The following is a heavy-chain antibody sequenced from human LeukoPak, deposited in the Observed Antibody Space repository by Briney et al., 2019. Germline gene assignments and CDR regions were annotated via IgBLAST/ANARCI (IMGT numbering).Heavy chain of an antibody. CDR1: GGSISSLY. D-gene: IGHD6-6*01. V-gene: IGHV4-59*08. CDR3: ARHRAYSSSSPFDY. Sequence: NSSETLSLTCSVSGGSISSLYWSWIRQPPGKGLEWIGYIYHTGSTNYNPSLKSRVTMFVDMSKNQFSLRLSSVTAADTAVYYCARHRAYSSSSPFDYWGQGTLVTVSS. CDR2: IYHTGST. J-gene: IGHJ4*02.